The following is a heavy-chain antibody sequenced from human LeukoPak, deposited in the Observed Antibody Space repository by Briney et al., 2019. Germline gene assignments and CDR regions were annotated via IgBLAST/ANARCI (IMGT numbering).Heavy chain of an antibody. D-gene: IGHD6-13*01. J-gene: IGHJ4*02. CDR3: AKIPSSWYYFDQ. CDR2: ISSSSSYI. V-gene: IGHV3-21*04. CDR1: GFTFSSHS. Sequence: SGGSLRLSCSASGFTFSSHSMNWVRQAPGKGLEWVSSISSSSSYIYYADSVKGRFTISRDNARNTLYLQLNSLRAEDTAVYYCAKIPSSWYYFDQWGQGTLVTVSS.